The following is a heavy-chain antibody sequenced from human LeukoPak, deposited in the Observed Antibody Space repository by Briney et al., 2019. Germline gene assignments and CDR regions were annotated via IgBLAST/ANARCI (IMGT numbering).Heavy chain of an antibody. D-gene: IGHD2-8*01. Sequence: SSVKVSCKASGCSFSSYANRRVRQAPGPALEWTGGVIAIFGTSNYAQKFQARVTITADECTSTAYMELSSLRCEDTALYCCARSVMFAIVAYFHYGAQGTLVTVSS. CDR2: VIAIFGTS. CDR1: GCSFSSYA. V-gene: IGHV1-69*13. CDR3: ARSVMFAIVAYFHY. J-gene: IGHJ4*02.